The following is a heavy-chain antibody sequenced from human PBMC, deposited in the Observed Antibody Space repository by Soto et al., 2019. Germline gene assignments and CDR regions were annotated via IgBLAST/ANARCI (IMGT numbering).Heavy chain of an antibody. CDR1: GFTFSSYA. D-gene: IGHD2-2*01. J-gene: IGHJ4*02. CDR3: ARDRYCSSTSCYPKKFDY. Sequence: GGSLRLSCAASGFTFSSYAMHWVRQAPGKGLEWVAVISYDGSNKYYADSVKGRSTISRDNSKNTLYLQMNSLRAEDTAVYYCARDRYCSSTSCYPKKFDYWGQGTLVTVSS. V-gene: IGHV3-30-3*01. CDR2: ISYDGSNK.